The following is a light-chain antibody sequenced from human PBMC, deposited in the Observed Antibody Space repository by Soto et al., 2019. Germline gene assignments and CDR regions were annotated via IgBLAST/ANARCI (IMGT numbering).Light chain of an antibody. Sequence: EIVLTQSPGTLYLSPGERATLSCRASQSVTNRYLAWYQQKPGQAPRLLIYGASTRATGIPDRFSGSGSGTDFTITISRLEPEDFTVYCCQQYGSSQGTFGQGTKLEIK. CDR3: QQYGSSQGT. CDR1: QSVTNRY. CDR2: GAS. V-gene: IGKV3-20*01. J-gene: IGKJ2*01.